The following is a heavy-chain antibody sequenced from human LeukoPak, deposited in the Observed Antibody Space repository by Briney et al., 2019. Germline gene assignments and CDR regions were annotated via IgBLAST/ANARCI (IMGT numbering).Heavy chain of an antibody. CDR1: GGSISSYY. CDR2: VYYSGST. V-gene: IGHV4-59*01. Sequence: PSETLSLTCTVSGGSISSYYWSWIRQPPGKGLEWIGYVYYSGSTNYNPSLKSRVTISVDTSKNQFSLKLSSVTAADTAVYYCARGSYYYYYMDVWGKGTTVTVSS. J-gene: IGHJ6*03. CDR3: ARGSYYYYYMDV.